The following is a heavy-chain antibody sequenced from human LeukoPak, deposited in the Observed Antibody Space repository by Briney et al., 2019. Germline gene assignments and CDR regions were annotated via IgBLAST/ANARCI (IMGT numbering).Heavy chain of an antibody. J-gene: IGHJ4*02. V-gene: IGHV4-59*05. D-gene: IGHD6-19*01. CDR1: GGSFSGYY. CDR3: ASPRGYSSGSLDY. Sequence: PSETLSLTCAVSGGSFSGYYWTWIRQPPGKGLEWIGSIYYSGSTYYNPSLKSRVTISVDTSKNQFSLKLSSVTAADTAVYYCASPRGYSSGSLDYWGQGTLVTVSS. CDR2: IYYSGST.